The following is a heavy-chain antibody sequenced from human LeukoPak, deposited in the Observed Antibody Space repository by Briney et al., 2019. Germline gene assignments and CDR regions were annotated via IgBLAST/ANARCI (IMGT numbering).Heavy chain of an antibody. Sequence: VASVKVSCKASGYTFTGYYMHWVRQAPGQGLEWMGWTNPNTGDTNYPQKFQGRVTMTTDTSISTAYMDLSRLSSDDTAVYYCATLVRGSNSYYPYWGQGTLVTVSS. CDR3: ATLVRGSNSYYPY. J-gene: IGHJ4*02. D-gene: IGHD3-10*01. V-gene: IGHV1-2*02. CDR1: GYTFTGYY. CDR2: TNPNTGDT.